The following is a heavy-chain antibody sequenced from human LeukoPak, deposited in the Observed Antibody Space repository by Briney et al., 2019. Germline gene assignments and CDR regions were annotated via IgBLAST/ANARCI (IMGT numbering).Heavy chain of an antibody. Sequence: SVKVSCKASGGTFSSYAISWVRQAPGQGLEWMGGIIPIFGTANYAQKFQGRVTTTADESTSTAYMELSSLRSEDRAVYYCARDQHPTGWYFDLWGRGTLVTVSS. V-gene: IGHV1-69*01. D-gene: IGHD2-8*02. CDR2: IIPIFGTA. J-gene: IGHJ2*01. CDR1: GGTFSSYA. CDR3: ARDQHPTGWYFDL.